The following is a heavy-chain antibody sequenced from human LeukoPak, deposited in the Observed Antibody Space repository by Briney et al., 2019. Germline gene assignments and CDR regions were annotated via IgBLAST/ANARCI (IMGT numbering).Heavy chain of an antibody. D-gene: IGHD3-16*01. CDR2: MNPNSGKT. CDR3: PGGRSMSLGTVKAFIH. Sequence: SAVKVSCKGSGYTFTSYDINWVRQATAQGLEWMGWMNPNSGKTGYAQKFQGRGTMTRNTPISTAYMELSSLTSEEPAVNYGPGGRSMSLGTVKAFIHWGQGALVTVSS. J-gene: IGHJ4*02. CDR1: GYTFTSYD. V-gene: IGHV1-8*01.